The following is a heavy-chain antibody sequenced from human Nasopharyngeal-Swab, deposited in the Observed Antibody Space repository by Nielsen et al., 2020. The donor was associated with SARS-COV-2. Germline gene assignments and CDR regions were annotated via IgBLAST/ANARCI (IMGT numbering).Heavy chain of an antibody. CDR2: IYHSGST. Sequence: SETLSLTCTVSGYSISSGYYWGWIRQPSGKGLEWIGIIYHSGSTYYNPSLKSRVTISVDTSKNQFSLKLSSLTAADTAVYYCARDARWELLGAFDIWGQGTMVTVSS. D-gene: IGHD1-26*01. CDR3: ARDARWELLGAFDI. V-gene: IGHV4-38-2*02. J-gene: IGHJ3*02. CDR1: GYSISSGYY.